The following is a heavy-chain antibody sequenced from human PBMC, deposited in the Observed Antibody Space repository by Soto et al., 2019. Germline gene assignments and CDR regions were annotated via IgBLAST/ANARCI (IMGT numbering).Heavy chain of an antibody. J-gene: IGHJ4*02. CDR2: IKSKTDGGTT. CDR3: TTEPYYDILTGYFPY. D-gene: IGHD3-9*01. CDR1: GFPFRDAF. V-gene: IGHV3-15*01. Sequence: RVLRHSCAASGFPFRDAFISCVRPAPGKGLEWVGRIKSKTDGGTTAYAAPVKGRFTISRDDSKNTLYLQMNSLKTEDTAVYYCTTEPYYDILTGYFPYWGQGTLVTVSS.